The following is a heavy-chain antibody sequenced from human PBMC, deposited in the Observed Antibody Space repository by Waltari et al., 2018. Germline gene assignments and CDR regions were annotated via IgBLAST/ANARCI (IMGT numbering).Heavy chain of an antibody. CDR3: SRAGSRQLWRLPDY. D-gene: IGHD5-18*01. J-gene: IGHJ4*02. CDR2: IRTKASGEKT. Sequence: EVQLVESGGGLVQPGRSLRLPCPASGFPFGDYGMSWFRQAPGKGLEWVGFIRTKASGEKTEYAASVKGRFTVSRDDSKNIAYLQMNSLKTEDTAVYYCSRAGSRQLWRLPDYWGQGALVTVSS. V-gene: IGHV3-49*03. CDR1: GFPFGDYG.